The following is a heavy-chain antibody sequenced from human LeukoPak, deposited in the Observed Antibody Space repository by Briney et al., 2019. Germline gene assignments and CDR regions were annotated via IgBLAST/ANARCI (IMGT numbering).Heavy chain of an antibody. D-gene: IGHD1/OR15-1a*01. CDR1: GGSISSYY. J-gene: IGHJ5*02. Sequence: PSETLSLTCTVSGGSISSYYWNWIRQPAGKALEWIGRITTSGNTNYNPSLKSRVTMSVDTSKNQFSLKLSSVTAEHTAVYYCARRVWEQTYVAYENWFDPWGQGTLVSVSS. CDR3: ARRVWEQTYVAYENWFDP. CDR2: ITTSGNT. V-gene: IGHV4-4*07.